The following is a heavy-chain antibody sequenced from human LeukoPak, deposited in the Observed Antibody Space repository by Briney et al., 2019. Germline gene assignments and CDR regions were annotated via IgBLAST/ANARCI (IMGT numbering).Heavy chain of an antibody. CDR3: ARDMAY. J-gene: IGHJ4*02. V-gene: IGHV3-21*01. D-gene: IGHD3-10*01. Sequence: GGSLRLSCAASGFTFSSYNMNWVRQAPGKGLEWVSSISDSSTYIYYADSVKGRFTVSRDTAKNSLYLQMNSLRAEDTAVYYCARDMAYCGQGTLVTVSS. CDR2: ISDSSTYI. CDR1: GFTFSSYN.